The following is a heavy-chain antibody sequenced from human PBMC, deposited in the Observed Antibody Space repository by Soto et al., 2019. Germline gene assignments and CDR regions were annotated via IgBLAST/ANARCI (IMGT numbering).Heavy chain of an antibody. CDR2: ISEYNGNT. CDR1: GFSFSNYV. D-gene: IGHD6-19*01. V-gene: IGHV1-18*01. Sequence: QVQLVQSGAEVKKPGASVKVSCKASGFSFSNYVLNWVRQAPGQGLEWMGWISEYNGNTDHAQKFQGRVTMNTDSSTSTAYMELRSLRSDDTAVYYCAREWPGAGRCAFDIWGQGTMVTVSS. J-gene: IGHJ3*02. CDR3: AREWPGAGRCAFDI.